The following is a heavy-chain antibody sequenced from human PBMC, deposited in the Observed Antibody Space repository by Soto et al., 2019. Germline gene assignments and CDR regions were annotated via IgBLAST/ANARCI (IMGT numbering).Heavy chain of an antibody. Sequence: ASVKVSCKASGGTFSSYAISWVRQAPGQGLEWMGGIIPIFGTANYAQKFQGRVTITADESTSTAYMELSSLRSEDTAVYYCARRLRDQRYFDLWGRGTLVTVSS. CDR1: GGTFSSYA. V-gene: IGHV1-69*13. CDR3: ARRLRDQRYFDL. J-gene: IGHJ2*01. D-gene: IGHD5-18*01. CDR2: IIPIFGTA.